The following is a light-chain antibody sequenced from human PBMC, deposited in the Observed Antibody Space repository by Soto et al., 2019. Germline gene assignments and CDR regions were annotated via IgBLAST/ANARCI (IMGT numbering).Light chain of an antibody. CDR2: DAS. Sequence: EFTQSPSTLSLSPGERATLSCRASQSVSSYLAWYQQKPGQAPRLLIYDASNRATGIPARFSGSGSGTDFTLTISSLEPEDFAIYYCQQRQYWPPITFGQGTRLEIK. J-gene: IGKJ5*01. V-gene: IGKV3-11*01. CDR3: QQRQYWPPIT. CDR1: QSVSSY.